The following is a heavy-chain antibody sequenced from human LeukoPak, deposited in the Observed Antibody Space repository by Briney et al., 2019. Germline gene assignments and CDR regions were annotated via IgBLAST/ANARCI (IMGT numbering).Heavy chain of an antibody. CDR2: IIPIFGTA. CDR3: ARGCVGCPFDY. CDR1: GGTFSSYA. V-gene: IGHV1-69*13. J-gene: IGHJ4*02. Sequence: SVKVSCKASGGTFSSYAISWVRQAPGQGLEWMGGIIPIFGTANYAQKLQGRVTITADESTSTAYMELSSLRSEDTAVYYCARGCVGCPFDYWGQGTLVTVSS. D-gene: IGHD1-26*01.